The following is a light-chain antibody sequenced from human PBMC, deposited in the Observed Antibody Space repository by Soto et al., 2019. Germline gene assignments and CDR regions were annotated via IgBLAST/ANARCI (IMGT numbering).Light chain of an antibody. CDR2: AND. CDR1: SSNIGRNT. J-gene: IGLJ3*02. CDR3: AAWDDSLKEV. Sequence: QSVLTQPPSASGTPGQRVTISCSGSSSNIGRNTVNWYQQLPGTAPKLLIFANDQRPSGVPDRFSGSKSGTSASLAISGLQSEDEADYYCAAWDDSLKEVFGGGSKLTVL. V-gene: IGLV1-44*01.